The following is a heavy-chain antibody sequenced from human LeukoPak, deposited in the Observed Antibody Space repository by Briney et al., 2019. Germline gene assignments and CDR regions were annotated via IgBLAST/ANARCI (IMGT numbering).Heavy chain of an antibody. D-gene: IGHD5-12*01. CDR1: GYTFTNYG. V-gene: IGHV1-18*01. Sequence: ASVKVSCKASGYTFTNYGISWVRQAPGQGLEWMGWISGSSENTDSAQKFQGRVTMTTDTSTSTAYMELRNLRSDDTATYYCARVGRTKVATMAYWGQGTLVAVSS. CDR2: ISGSSENT. CDR3: ARVGRTKVATMAY. J-gene: IGHJ4*02.